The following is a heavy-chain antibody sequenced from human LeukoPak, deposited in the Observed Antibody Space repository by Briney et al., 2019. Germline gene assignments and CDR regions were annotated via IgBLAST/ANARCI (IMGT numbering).Heavy chain of an antibody. V-gene: IGHV3-53*04. J-gene: IGHJ6*02. CDR3: ARDRTMVRGVILGDSPDYYYYGMDV. CDR2: IYSGGST. CDR1: GFTVSSNY. D-gene: IGHD3-10*01. Sequence: GGSLSLSCAASGFTVSSNYMSWVRQAPGQGLEWVSVIYSGGSTYYADSVKGRFTISRHNSKNTLYLQMNSLRAEDTAVYYCARDRTMVRGVILGDSPDYYYYGMDVWGQGTTVTVSS.